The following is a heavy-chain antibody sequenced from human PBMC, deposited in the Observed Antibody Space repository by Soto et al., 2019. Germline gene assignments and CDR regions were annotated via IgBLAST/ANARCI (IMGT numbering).Heavy chain of an antibody. CDR1: GGSISSGTYY. CDR2: IYNSGTT. Sequence: QVQLQESGPGLVKPSQTLSLTCSVSGGSISSGTYYWSWIRQPPGRGLEWIGYIYNSGTTYYNPSLKSRVIISVDTSQNQFSLKVSSVTAADSAVYYCARADTDWGMDVWGQGTTVTVSS. D-gene: IGHD2-21*01. J-gene: IGHJ6*02. CDR3: ARADTDWGMDV. V-gene: IGHV4-30-4*01.